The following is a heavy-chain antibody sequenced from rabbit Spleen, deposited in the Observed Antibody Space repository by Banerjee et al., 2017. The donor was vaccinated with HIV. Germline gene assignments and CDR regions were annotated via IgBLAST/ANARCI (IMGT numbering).Heavy chain of an antibody. CDR2: INIATGKS. D-gene: IGHD7-1*01. V-gene: IGHV1S45*01. Sequence: QQQLVESGGGLVKPEGSLTLTCKASGVSFSDKDVMCWVRQAPGKGLEWITCINIATGKSVYASWVSGRFIMSRTSSTTVTLQMTSLTAADTATYFCARDLVTAIGWNFALWGPGTLVTVS. CDR3: ARDLVTAIGWNFAL. J-gene: IGHJ4*01. CDR1: GVSFSDKDV.